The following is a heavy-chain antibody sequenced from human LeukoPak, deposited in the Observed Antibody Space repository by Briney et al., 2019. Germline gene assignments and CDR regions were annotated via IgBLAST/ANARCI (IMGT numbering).Heavy chain of an antibody. CDR3: ARDREMTTRHYYYGMDV. CDR1: GYTFTSYG. V-gene: IGHV1-18*01. CDR2: ISAYNGNT. Sequence: ASVKVSCKASGYTFTSYGISWVRQAPGQGLEWMGWISAYNGNTSYAQKFQGRVTMTRDTSTSTVYMELSSLRSEDTAVYYCARDREMTTRHYYYGMDVWGQGTTVTVSS. J-gene: IGHJ6*02. D-gene: IGHD5-24*01.